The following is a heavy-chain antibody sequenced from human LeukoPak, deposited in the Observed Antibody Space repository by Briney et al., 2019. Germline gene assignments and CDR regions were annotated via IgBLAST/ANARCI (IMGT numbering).Heavy chain of an antibody. CDR3: ARDNTPMVPSSPSY. CDR1: GYTFTSYG. Sequence: ASVKVSCKASGYTFTSYGISWVRQAPGQGLEWMGWISANNGNTNYVQKLQGRVTMTTDTSTTTAYMELRSLRSDDTAVYYCARDNTPMVPSSPSYWGQGTLVTVSS. V-gene: IGHV1-18*01. D-gene: IGHD5-18*01. J-gene: IGHJ4*02. CDR2: ISANNGNT.